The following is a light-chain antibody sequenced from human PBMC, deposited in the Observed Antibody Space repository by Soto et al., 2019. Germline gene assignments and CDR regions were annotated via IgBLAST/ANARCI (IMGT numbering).Light chain of an antibody. V-gene: IGLV2-8*01. CDR3: SSYAGSGSIA. J-gene: IGLJ1*01. CDR1: SSDVGGYNY. Sequence: QSALTQPPSASGSPGQSVTISFTGTSSDVGGYNYVSWYQQHPGKAPKLMIYEVSKRPSGVPDRFSGSKSGNTASLTVSGLQAEDEADYYCSSYAGSGSIAFGTGTKLTVL. CDR2: EVS.